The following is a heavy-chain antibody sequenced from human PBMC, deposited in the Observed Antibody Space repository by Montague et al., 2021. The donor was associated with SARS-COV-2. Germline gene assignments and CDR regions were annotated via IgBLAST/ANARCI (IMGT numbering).Heavy chain of an antibody. D-gene: IGHD2-21*01. V-gene: IGHV4-39*01. CDR1: GGFISSSSYY. CDR2: IYYGRST. J-gene: IGHJ4*02. CDR3: ARQGGDIVVVIAIRGPYYFDY. Sequence: SETLSLTCTVSGGFISSSSYYWGWIRQPPGKGLEWIGTIYYGRSTYYNPSLKSRVTISVDTSKNQFSLKLSSVTAADTAVYYCARQGGDIVVVIAIRGPYYFDYWGQGTLVTVSS.